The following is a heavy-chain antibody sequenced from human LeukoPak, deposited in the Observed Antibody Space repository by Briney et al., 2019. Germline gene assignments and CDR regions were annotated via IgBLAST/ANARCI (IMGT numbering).Heavy chain of an antibody. V-gene: IGHV3-74*01. CDR3: AGGRGSYGLWDS. D-gene: IGHD1-26*01. CDR1: GFTSSNYW. Sequence: GGSLRLSCAASGFTSSNYWMHWVRQAPGKGLVWVSRINGDGSTTNYADFVKGRFTISRDNAKNTLFLQMNSLRAEDTAVCYCAGGRGSYGLWDSWGQGTLVTVSS. CDR2: INGDGSTT. J-gene: IGHJ4*02.